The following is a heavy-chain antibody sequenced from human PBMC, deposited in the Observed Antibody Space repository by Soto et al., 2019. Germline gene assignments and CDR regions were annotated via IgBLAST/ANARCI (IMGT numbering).Heavy chain of an antibody. Sequence: QVQLQESGPGLMKPSGTLSLTCAVSGGSISTNWWSWVRQPPGKGLEWIGEIYHSGSTNYNPSLKNRGHMSVGKAPNPPPPNLNPVTAADTAVYYCARHIAVSGTRGFDFWGQGTLVTVSS. CDR2: IYHSGST. J-gene: IGHJ4*02. D-gene: IGHD6-19*01. V-gene: IGHV4-4*02. CDR1: GGSISTNW. CDR3: ARHIAVSGTRGFDF.